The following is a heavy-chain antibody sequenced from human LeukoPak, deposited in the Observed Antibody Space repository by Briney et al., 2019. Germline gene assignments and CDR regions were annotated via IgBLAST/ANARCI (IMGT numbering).Heavy chain of an antibody. J-gene: IGHJ6*03. CDR2: ISGSGGST. CDR3: AKDRRIEFFGVVEAPARYMDV. D-gene: IGHD3-3*01. Sequence: GGSLRLSCAASGFTFSSYAMSWVRQAPGKGLEWVSAISGSGGSTYYADSVKGRFTISRDNAKNSLYLQMNSLRAEDTAVYYCAKDRRIEFFGVVEAPARYMDVWGKGTTVTVSS. V-gene: IGHV3-23*01. CDR1: GFTFSSYA.